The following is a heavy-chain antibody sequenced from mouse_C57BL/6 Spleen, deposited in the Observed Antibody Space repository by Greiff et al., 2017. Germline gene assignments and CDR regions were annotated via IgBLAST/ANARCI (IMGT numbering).Heavy chain of an antibody. CDR3: AKNSHYYGSSAWFAY. CDR2: IWRGGSP. Sequence: QVQLKESGPGLVQPSQSLSITCTVSGFSLTSYGVHWVRQSPGKGLAWLGVIWRGGSPDYNADFMSRLSITKDNSKSQVFLKMTRLQADDTARYYCAKNSHYYGSSAWFAYWGQGTLVTVSA. CDR1: GFSLTSYG. V-gene: IGHV2-5*01. J-gene: IGHJ3*01. D-gene: IGHD1-1*01.